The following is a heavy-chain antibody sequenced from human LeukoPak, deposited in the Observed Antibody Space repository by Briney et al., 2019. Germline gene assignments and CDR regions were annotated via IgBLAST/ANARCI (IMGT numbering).Heavy chain of an antibody. Sequence: ASVKVSCKASGYTFTRYDINWVRQATGQGLEWMGWMNTKSGNTGHAQKFQGRVTITRDTSINTVYMELSSLRLEGTAVYFCARVDGSPDYWGQGTLVTVSS. CDR2: MNTKSGNT. CDR1: GYTFTRYD. V-gene: IGHV1-8*03. CDR3: ARVDGSPDY. D-gene: IGHD5-24*01. J-gene: IGHJ4*02.